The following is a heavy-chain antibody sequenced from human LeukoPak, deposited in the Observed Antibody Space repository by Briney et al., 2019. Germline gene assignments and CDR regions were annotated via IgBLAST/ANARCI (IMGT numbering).Heavy chain of an antibody. D-gene: IGHD2-15*01. J-gene: IGHJ6*03. V-gene: IGHV3-33*06. CDR1: GFTFSSYG. CDR2: IWYDGSNK. Sequence: PGRSLRLSCAASGFTFSSYGMHWVRQAPGKGLEWVAVIWYDGSNKYYADSVKGRFTISRDNSKNTLYLQMNSLRAEDTAVYYCAKSPPVVVVAATYYYYYYMDAWGKGTTVTVSS. CDR3: AKSPPVVVVAATYYYYYYMDA.